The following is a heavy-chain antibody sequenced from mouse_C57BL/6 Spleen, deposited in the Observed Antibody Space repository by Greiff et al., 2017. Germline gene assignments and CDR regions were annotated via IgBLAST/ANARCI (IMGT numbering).Heavy chain of an antibody. CDR1: GYTFTSYD. CDR2: IYPRDGST. V-gene: IGHV1-85*01. J-gene: IGHJ1*03. Sequence: QVHVKQSGPELVKPGASVKLSCKASGYTFTSYDINWVKQRPGQGLEWIGWIYPRDGSTKYNEKFKGKATLTVDTSSSTAYMELHSLTSEDSAVYFCARSYYGSSWYFGVWGTGTTVTVSS. D-gene: IGHD1-1*01. CDR3: ARSYYGSSWYFGV.